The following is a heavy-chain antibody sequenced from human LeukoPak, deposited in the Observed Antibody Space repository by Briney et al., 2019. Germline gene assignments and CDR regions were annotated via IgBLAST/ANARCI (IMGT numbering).Heavy chain of an antibody. CDR3: ARGSSGWYVDY. CDR1: GGSFSGYY. J-gene: IGHJ4*02. D-gene: IGHD6-19*01. CDR2: INHSGST. Sequence: SETLSLTCAVYGGSFSGYYWSWIRQPPGKGLEWIGEINHSGSTNYNPSLKSRVTISVDTSENQFSLKLSSVTAADTAVYYCARGSSGWYVDYWGQGTLVTVSS. V-gene: IGHV4-34*01.